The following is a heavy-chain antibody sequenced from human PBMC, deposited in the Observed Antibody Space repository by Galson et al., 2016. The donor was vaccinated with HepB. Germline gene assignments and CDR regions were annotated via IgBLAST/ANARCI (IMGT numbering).Heavy chain of an antibody. D-gene: IGHD3-3*01. J-gene: IGHJ4*02. V-gene: IGHV3-43*01. CDR1: GFSLDNYS. Sequence: SLRLSCAASGFSLDNYSMHWVRQRPEKGLEWVALITWDGGNSFYADSVKGRFTISRDNWKNSLFLQMNSLRAEDTALYYCVKDMAGFGVVIPTALDSWGQGSLVTVSS. CDR2: ITWDGGNS. CDR3: VKDMAGFGVVIPTALDS.